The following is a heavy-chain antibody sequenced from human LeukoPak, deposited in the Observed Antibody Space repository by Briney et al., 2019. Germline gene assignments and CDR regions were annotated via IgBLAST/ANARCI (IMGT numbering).Heavy chain of an antibody. CDR3: ARSYSSSDHYYYYGMDV. CDR2: INYIRTT. V-gene: IGHV4-59*08. J-gene: IGHJ6*02. Sequence: PSETLSLTCTVSGGSISSYYWNWIRQPPGKGLEWVGYINYIRTTDYNPSLKSRVTISLDTSKNRFSLKLSSVTAADTAMYYCARSYSSSDHYYYYGMDVWGQGTTVTVSS. CDR1: GGSISSYY. D-gene: IGHD6-13*01.